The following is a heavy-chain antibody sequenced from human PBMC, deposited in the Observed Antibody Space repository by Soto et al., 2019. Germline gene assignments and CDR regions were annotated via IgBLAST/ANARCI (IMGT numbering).Heavy chain of an antibody. V-gene: IGHV1-18*01. Sequence: ASVKVSCKASGYTFTSDVISWVRQSPVQGLEWMGWISAYNGNTNYAQKLQGRVTMTTDTSTSTAYMELRSLRSDDTAVYYCARVGYSSSRNYYYYYGMDVWGQGTTVTVSS. CDR2: ISAYNGNT. J-gene: IGHJ6*02. D-gene: IGHD6-13*01. CDR1: GYTFTSDV. CDR3: ARVGYSSSRNYYYYYGMDV.